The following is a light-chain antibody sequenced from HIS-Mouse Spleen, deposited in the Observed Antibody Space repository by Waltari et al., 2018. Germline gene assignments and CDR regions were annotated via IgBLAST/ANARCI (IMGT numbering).Light chain of an antibody. CDR1: QGISSA. V-gene: IGKV1D-13*01. Sequence: AIQLTQSPSSLSASVGDRVTITCRASQGISSALAWYQQKPGKAPKLLIYDASSLESGVPSRFSGSGSGTDFTLTISSLQPEDFATYYCQQFNNYSFGPGTKVDIK. J-gene: IGKJ3*01. CDR3: QQFNNYS. CDR2: DAS.